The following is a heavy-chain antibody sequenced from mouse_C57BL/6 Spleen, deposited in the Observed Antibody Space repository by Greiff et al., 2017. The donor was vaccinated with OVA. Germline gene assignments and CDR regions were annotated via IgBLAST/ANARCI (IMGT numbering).Heavy chain of an antibody. CDR2: IYPGSGST. D-gene: IGHD2-5*01. J-gene: IGHJ2*01. CDR1: GYTFTSYW. Sequence: VQLQQPGAELVKPGASVKMSCKASGYTFTSYWITWVKQRPGQGLEWIGDIYPGSGSTNYNEKFKSKATLTVDTSSSTAYMQLSSLTSEDSAVYYCAKRGTYYSNYEGYFDYWGQGTTLTVSS. CDR3: AKRGTYYSNYEGYFDY. V-gene: IGHV1-55*01.